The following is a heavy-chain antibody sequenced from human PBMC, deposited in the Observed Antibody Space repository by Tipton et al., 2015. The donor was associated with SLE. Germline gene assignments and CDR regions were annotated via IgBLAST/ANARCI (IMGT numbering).Heavy chain of an antibody. CDR2: IYYRGDT. V-gene: IGHV4-59*11. CDR1: GRAITRHY. CDR3: ARDGRGYCDSSGCSEYHWFDP. D-gene: IGHD2/OR15-2a*01. Sequence: TLSLTCTVSGRAITRHYWSCFRQPPGKGLDWIGYIYYRGDTKYNPSLNSRVTISLDTSRTQFSLKLSSVTAADTAVYYCARDGRGYCDSSGCSEYHWFDPSGQVTLVAVSS. J-gene: IGHJ5*02.